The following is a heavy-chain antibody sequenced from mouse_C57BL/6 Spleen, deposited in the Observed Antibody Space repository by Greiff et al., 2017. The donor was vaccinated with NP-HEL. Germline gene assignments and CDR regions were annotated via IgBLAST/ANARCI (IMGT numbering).Heavy chain of an antibody. CDR3: TVVATPAWFAY. CDR1: GFNIKDDY. J-gene: IGHJ3*01. CDR2: IDPENGDT. Sequence: VQLQQSGAELVRPGASVKLSCTASGFNIKDDYMHWVKQRPEQGLEWIGWIDPENGDTEYASKFQGKATITADTSSNTAYLQLSSLTSEDTAVYYCTVVATPAWFAYWGQGTLVTVSA. D-gene: IGHD1-1*01. V-gene: IGHV14-4*01.